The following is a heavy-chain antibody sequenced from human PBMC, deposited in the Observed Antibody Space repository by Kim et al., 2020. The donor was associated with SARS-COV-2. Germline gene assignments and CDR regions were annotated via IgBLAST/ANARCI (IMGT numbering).Heavy chain of an antibody. Sequence: ASVKVSCKASGSTFTSFGIHWVRRAPGQRLEWMGWLNVGNGNTKYSQKFQGRVTITSDTSANTAYMELSSLRSEDTGVFYCARFRAFGLANYYGMDVWGQGTTVTVSS. V-gene: IGHV1-3*01. CDR2: LNVGNGNT. CDR1: GSTFTSFG. J-gene: IGHJ6*02. CDR3: ARFRAFGLANYYGMDV. D-gene: IGHD3-16*01.